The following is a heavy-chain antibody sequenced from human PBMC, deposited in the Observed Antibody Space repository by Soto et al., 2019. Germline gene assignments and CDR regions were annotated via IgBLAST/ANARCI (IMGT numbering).Heavy chain of an antibody. V-gene: IGHV3-33*01. CDR1: GFTFSSYG. CDR2: IWYDGSNK. D-gene: IGHD6-25*01. Sequence: PGGSLRLSCAASGFTFSSYGMHWVRQAPGKGLEWVAVIWYDGSNKYYADSVKGRVTISRDNSKNTLYLQMNSLRAEDTAVYYCARGHIAAALDSWGQGXLVTVPS. J-gene: IGHJ4*02. CDR3: ARGHIAAALDS.